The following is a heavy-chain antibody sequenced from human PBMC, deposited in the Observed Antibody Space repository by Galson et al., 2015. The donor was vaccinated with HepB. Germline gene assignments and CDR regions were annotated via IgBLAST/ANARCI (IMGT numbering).Heavy chain of an antibody. D-gene: IGHD4-17*01. CDR2: ISYDGSNK. CDR3: AREGYGDYHFDY. CDR1: GFTFSSYA. J-gene: IGHJ4*02. Sequence: SLRLSCAASGFTFSSYAMHWVRQAPGKGLEWVAVISYDGSNKYYADSVKGRFTISRDNSKNTLYLQMNSLRAEDTAVYYCAREGYGDYHFDYWGQGTLVTVSS. V-gene: IGHV3-30-3*01.